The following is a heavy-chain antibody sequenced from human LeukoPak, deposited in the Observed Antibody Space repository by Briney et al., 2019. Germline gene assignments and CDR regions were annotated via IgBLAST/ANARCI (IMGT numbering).Heavy chain of an antibody. J-gene: IGHJ5*02. CDR2: ISSSSSYI. V-gene: IGHV3-21*01. Sequence: GGSLRLSCAASGFTFSSYSMNWVRQAPGKGLKWVSSISSSSSYIYYADSVKGRFTISRDNAKNSLYLQMNSLRAEDTAVYYCARASGSGYYDWFDPWGQGTLVTVSS. CDR3: ARASGSGYYDWFDP. D-gene: IGHD3-3*01. CDR1: GFTFSSYS.